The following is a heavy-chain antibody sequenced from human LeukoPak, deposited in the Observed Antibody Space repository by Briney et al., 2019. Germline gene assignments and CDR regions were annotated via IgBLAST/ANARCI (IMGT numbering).Heavy chain of an antibody. V-gene: IGHV1-3*01. CDR1: GYTFTSYA. CDR2: INAGNGNT. D-gene: IGHD2-15*01. J-gene: IGHJ5*02. CDR3: ARDLGYCSGGSCPRWFAP. Sequence: ASVKVSCKASGYTFTSYAMHWVRQAPGQRLEWMGWINAGNGNTKYSQKFQGRVTITRDTSASTAYMELSSLRSEDTAVYYCARDLGYCSGGSCPRWFAPGGQGPLVTVSS.